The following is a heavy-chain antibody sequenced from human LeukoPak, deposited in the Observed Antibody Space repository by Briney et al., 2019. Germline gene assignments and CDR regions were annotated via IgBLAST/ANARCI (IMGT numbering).Heavy chain of an antibody. V-gene: IGHV3-30-3*01. Sequence: GRSLRLSCAASGFTFSSYAMHWVRQAPGKGLEWVAFISYDGSNKYYADSVKGRFTISRDNSKNTLYVQVNSLRPEDTAVYYCARDPDYDILTGAYDYWGQGTLVTVSS. CDR1: GFTFSSYA. CDR3: ARDPDYDILTGAYDY. J-gene: IGHJ4*02. CDR2: ISYDGSNK. D-gene: IGHD3-9*01.